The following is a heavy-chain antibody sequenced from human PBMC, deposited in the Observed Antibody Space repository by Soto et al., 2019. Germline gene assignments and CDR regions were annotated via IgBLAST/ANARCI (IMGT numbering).Heavy chain of an antibody. CDR1: GFTFSSYA. CDR2: ISGSGGST. D-gene: IGHD3-22*01. CDR3: AKAEAEYYYDSSGYYMLVY. J-gene: IGHJ4*02. V-gene: IGHV3-23*01. Sequence: GGSLRLSCAASGFTFSSYAMSWVRQAPGKGLEWVSAISGSGGSTYYADSVKGRFTISRDNSKNTLYLQMNSLRAEDTAVYYCAKAEAEYYYDSSGYYMLVYWGQGTLVTVSS.